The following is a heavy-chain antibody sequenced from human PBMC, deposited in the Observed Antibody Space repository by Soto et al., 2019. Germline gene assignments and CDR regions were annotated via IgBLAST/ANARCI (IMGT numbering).Heavy chain of an antibody. CDR3: ARGPAGDKVDY. J-gene: IGHJ4*02. V-gene: IGHV4-30-4*01. CDR1: GGSISSGGYF. D-gene: IGHD7-27*01. Sequence: QVQLQESGPGLVEPSQTLSLTCTVSGGSISSGGYFWSWIRQPPGKGLEWIGHVYNIGSTYSNPSLTSRVTISVDTSKNQFSLRLSFVTDADTAVYYCARGPAGDKVDYWGQGTLVTVSS. CDR2: VYNIGST.